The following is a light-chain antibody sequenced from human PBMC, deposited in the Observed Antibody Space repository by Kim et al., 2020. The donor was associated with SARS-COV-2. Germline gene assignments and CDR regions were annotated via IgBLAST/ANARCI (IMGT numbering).Light chain of an antibody. J-gene: IGKJ1*01. V-gene: IGKV3-20*01. CDR1: QSVSSSY. CDR2: GAS. CDR3: QQYGSSPWT. Sequence: EIVLTQSPGTLSLSPGERATLSCRASQSVSSSYLACYQQKPGQAPRLLIYGASSRATGIPDRFSGSGSGTDFTLTISRLEPEDFAVYYCQQYGSSPWTFGQGTKVDIK.